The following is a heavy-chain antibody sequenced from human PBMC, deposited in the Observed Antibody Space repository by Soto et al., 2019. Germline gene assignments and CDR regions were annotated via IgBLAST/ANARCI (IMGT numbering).Heavy chain of an antibody. CDR1: GYTFSSYA. D-gene: IGHD7-27*01. CDR3: ARDTGDGTFDF. J-gene: IGHJ4*02. CDR2: INAGYGNT. V-gene: IGHV1-3*01. Sequence: ASVKVSCKASGYTFSSYAMHWVRQAPGQGLEWMGWINAGYGNTKSSQKFQDRVTTSRDTSASTAYMELTSLRSEDTAVYYCARDTGDGTFDFRGQGTLVTVSS.